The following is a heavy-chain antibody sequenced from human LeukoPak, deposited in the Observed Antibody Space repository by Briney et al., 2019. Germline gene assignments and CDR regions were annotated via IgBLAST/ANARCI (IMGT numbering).Heavy chain of an antibody. Sequence: ASVTVSFKASGYTFTKYDIKGVGQAAGQGGEGVGWMNPKSGNTRYAQKFQGRVTMTRTTSTSTAYMELSSLRSEDTAVYYCARGGYMITFGGVITSPPDYWGQGTLVTVSS. V-gene: IGHV1-8*01. J-gene: IGHJ4*02. CDR1: GYTFTKYD. D-gene: IGHD3-16*02. CDR3: ARGGYMITFGGVITSPPDY. CDR2: MNPKSGNT.